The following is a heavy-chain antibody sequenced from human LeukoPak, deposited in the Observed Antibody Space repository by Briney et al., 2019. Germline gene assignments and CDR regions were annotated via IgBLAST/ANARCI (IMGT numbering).Heavy chain of an antibody. CDR1: GYTLTELS. V-gene: IGHV1-24*01. D-gene: IGHD2-2*01. CDR3: ARVVTPRYCTTPSCYWKGWFDP. CDR2: FDTEDSET. J-gene: IGHJ5*02. Sequence: ASVTVSCTVSGYTLTELSMNWMRQAPGKGLEWVGGFDTEDSETIYAQKFQVIVTMTEDTSTDTAYMELSSLRSEDTAVYYCARVVTPRYCTTPSCYWKGWFDPWGQGTLVTVSS.